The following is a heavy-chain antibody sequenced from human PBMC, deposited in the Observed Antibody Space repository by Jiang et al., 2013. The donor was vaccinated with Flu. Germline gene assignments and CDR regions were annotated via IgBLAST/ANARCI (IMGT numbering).Heavy chain of an antibody. Sequence: SGAEVKKPGASVKVSCKASGYTFTSYGISWVRQAPGQGLEWMGWISAYNGNTNYAQKLQGRVTMTTDTSTSTAYMELRSLRSDDTAVYYCARDGDYYDSSGNYGSFDYWGQGTLVTVSS. CDR1: GYTFTSYG. V-gene: IGHV1-18*01. CDR2: ISAYNGNT. CDR3: ARDGDYYDSSGNYGSFDY. D-gene: IGHD3-22*01. J-gene: IGHJ4*02.